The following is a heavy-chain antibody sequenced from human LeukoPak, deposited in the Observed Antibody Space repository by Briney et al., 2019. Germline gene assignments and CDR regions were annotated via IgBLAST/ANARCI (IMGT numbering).Heavy chain of an antibody. J-gene: IGHJ5*02. CDR1: GGSISSGGYY. V-gene: IGHV4-31*03. Sequence: SQTLSLTCTVSGGSISSGGYYWSWIRQHPGKGLEWIGYIYYSGSTYYNPSLKSRVTISVDTSKNQFSLKLISVTAADTAVYYCARDHYDSSGYLFDPWGQGTLVTVSS. D-gene: IGHD3-22*01. CDR3: ARDHYDSSGYLFDP. CDR2: IYYSGST.